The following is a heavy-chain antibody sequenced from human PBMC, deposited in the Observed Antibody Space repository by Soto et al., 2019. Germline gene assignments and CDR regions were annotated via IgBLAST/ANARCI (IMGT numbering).Heavy chain of an antibody. CDR2: TSGSGGST. CDR1: GFTFSSYA. J-gene: IGHJ3*02. CDR3: ARYSTGWFDAVDI. Sequence: EVQLLESGGGWVQPGGSLRLSCAASGFTFSSYAMSWVRQAPGKGLEWVSSTSGSGGSTYYADSVKGRFTFSRDNSKNTLYRQMNSLRVEDTAIYYCARYSTGWFDAVDIWGQGTMVTVSS. D-gene: IGHD6-19*01. V-gene: IGHV3-23*01.